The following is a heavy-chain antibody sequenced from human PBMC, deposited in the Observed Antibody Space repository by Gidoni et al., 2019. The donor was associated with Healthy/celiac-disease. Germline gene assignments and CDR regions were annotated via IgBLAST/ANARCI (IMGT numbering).Heavy chain of an antibody. CDR1: GGSISSYY. Sequence: QVQLQESGPGLVKPSETLSLTCTVSGGSISSYYWSWIRQPPGKGLGWIGYIYYSGSTNYNPSLKSRVTISVDTSKNQFSLKLSSVTAADTAVYYCARGPYGSGNFDYWGQGTLVTVSS. V-gene: IGHV4-59*01. D-gene: IGHD3-10*01. CDR3: ARGPYGSGNFDY. J-gene: IGHJ4*02. CDR2: IYYSGST.